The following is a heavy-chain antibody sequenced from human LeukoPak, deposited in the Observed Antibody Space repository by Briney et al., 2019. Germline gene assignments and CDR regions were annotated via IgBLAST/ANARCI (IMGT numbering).Heavy chain of an antibody. V-gene: IGHV3-48*03. J-gene: IGHJ3*02. CDR1: GFTFSSYE. CDR3: ARVGHEDAFDI. CDR2: ISSSGSTI. Sequence: GGSLRLSCAASGFTFSSYEMNWVRQAPGEGLEWVSYISSSGSTIYYADSVKGRFTISRDNAKNSLYLQMNSLRAEATAVYYCARVGHEDAFDIWGQGTMVTVSS.